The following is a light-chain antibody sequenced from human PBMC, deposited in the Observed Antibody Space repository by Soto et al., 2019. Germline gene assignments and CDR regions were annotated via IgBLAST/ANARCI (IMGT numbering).Light chain of an antibody. V-gene: IGKV3-20*01. CDR1: QSVSSN. CDR3: QQYGSSGT. J-gene: IGKJ1*01. CDR2: GAS. Sequence: EIVMTQSPSTLSVSPGEGATLSFRASQSVSSNLAWYQQKPGQAPRLLIYGASNRATGIPDRFSGSGSGTDFTLTISRLEPEDFAVYYCQQYGSSGTFGQGTKVDTK.